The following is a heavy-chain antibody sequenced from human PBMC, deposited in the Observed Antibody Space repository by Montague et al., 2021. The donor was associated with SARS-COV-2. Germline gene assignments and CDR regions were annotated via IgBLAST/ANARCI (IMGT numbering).Heavy chain of an antibody. J-gene: IGHJ4*02. Sequence: SLRLSCAASGFSFSAVWMSWVRQAPGRGLEWVATINQDGTFRDYLDSPRGRFTISRDNAEKSLYLQMNSLRADDTAVYYCVRHTDFWGQGTLVTVSS. CDR1: GFSFSAVW. CDR2: INQDGTFR. V-gene: IGHV3-7*01. CDR3: VRHTDF.